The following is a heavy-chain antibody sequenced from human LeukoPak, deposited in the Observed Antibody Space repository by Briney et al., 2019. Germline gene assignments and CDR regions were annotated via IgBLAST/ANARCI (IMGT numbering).Heavy chain of an antibody. CDR1: GYSFTSYW. J-gene: IGHJ4*02. CDR2: IYPGDSNI. Sequence: GESLKISCKASGYSFTSYWIGWVRQMPGKGSEWMGIIYPGDSNIKYSPSFHGQVTISVDKSITTAYLQWSSLKASDTAMYYCASTNPDGYNVDYWGQGTLVTVSS. D-gene: IGHD5-24*01. CDR3: ASTNPDGYNVDY. V-gene: IGHV5-51*01.